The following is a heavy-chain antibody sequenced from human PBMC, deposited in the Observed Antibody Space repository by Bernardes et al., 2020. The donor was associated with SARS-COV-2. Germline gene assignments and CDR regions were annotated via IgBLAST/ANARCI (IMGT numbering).Heavy chain of an antibody. CDR3: ARMPYYYDSSGPLGGMDV. V-gene: IGHV1-2*02. Sequence: ASVKVSCKASGYTFTGYYMHWVRQAPGPGLEWMGWINPNSGVPNYAQKFQGRVTMTRDTSISTAYMELSRLRSDDTAVYYCARMPYYYDSSGPLGGMDVWGQGTTVTVSS. J-gene: IGHJ6*02. CDR2: INPNSGVP. D-gene: IGHD3-22*01. CDR1: GYTFTGYY.